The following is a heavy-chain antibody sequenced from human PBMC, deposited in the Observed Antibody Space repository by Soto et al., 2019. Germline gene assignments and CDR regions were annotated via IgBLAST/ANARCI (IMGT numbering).Heavy chain of an antibody. CDR1: GFTFSSYA. V-gene: IGHV3-23*01. D-gene: IGHD6-13*01. J-gene: IGHJ4*02. Sequence: GGSLRLSCAASGFTFSSYAMGWVRQAPGKGLEWVSTISDSSGSTYHADSVKGRFTISRDNSKNTLYLQMNSLRAEDTAVYYCAKLQQQLVWGFDYWGQGTQVTVAS. CDR3: AKLQQQLVWGFDY. CDR2: ISDSSGST.